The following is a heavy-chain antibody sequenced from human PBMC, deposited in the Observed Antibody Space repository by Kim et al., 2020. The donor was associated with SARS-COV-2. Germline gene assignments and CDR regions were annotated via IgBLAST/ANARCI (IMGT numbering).Heavy chain of an antibody. J-gene: IGHJ3*02. CDR3: ATGRPGTRAFDI. CDR2: FDPEDGET. V-gene: IGHV1-24*01. CDR1: GYTLTELS. D-gene: IGHD1-1*01. Sequence: ASVKVSCKVSGYTLTELSMHWVRQAPGKGLEWMGGFDPEDGETIYAQKFQGRVTMTEDTSTDTAYMELSSLRSEDTAVYYCATGRPGTRAFDIWGQGTMVTVSS.